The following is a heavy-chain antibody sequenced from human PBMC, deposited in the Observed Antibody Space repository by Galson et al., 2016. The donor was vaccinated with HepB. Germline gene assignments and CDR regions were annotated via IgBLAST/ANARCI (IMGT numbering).Heavy chain of an antibody. J-gene: IGHJ4*02. Sequence: SLRLSCAASGFTFSNSDMSWVRQAPGRGLEWVSGISGGGASTTYADAVKGRFTISRDNSKNALHLQMNSLRAEDTAMYFCARHFSGSYLGQGTLVTVSS. CDR3: ARHFSGSY. V-gene: IGHV3-23*01. D-gene: IGHD3-22*01. CDR2: ISGGGAST. CDR1: GFTFSNSD.